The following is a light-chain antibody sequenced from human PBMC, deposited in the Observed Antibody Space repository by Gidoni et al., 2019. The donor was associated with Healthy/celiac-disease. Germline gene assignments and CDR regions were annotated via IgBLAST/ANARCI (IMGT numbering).Light chain of an antibody. CDR2: AAS. Sequence: DIQMPQSPSSLSASVGDRVTIPCRASQSISSYLNWYQQKPGKAPKLLIYAASSLQSGVPSRFSGSGSGTDFTLTISSLQPEDFATYYCQQSYSTPRTFXQXTKLEIK. V-gene: IGKV1-39*01. CDR1: QSISSY. J-gene: IGKJ2*01. CDR3: QQSYSTPRT.